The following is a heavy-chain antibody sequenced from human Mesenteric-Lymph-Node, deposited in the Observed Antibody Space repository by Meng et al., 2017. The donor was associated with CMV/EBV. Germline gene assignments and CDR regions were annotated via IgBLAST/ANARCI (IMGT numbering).Heavy chain of an antibody. Sequence: VSGGSISSGGYYWSWIRQHPGKGLEWIGYIYYSGSTYYNPSLKSRVTISVDTSKNQFSLKLSSVTAADTAMYYCARESSSGQAVDSWGQGTLVTVSS. CDR3: ARESSSGQAVDS. D-gene: IGHD3-22*01. V-gene: IGHV4-31*02. CDR1: GGSISSGGYY. J-gene: IGHJ4*02. CDR2: IYYSGST.